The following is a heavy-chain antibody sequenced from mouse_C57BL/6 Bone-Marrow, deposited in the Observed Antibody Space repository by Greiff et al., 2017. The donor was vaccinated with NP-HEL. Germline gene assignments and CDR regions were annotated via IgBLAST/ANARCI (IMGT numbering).Heavy chain of an antibody. V-gene: IGHV1-53*01. CDR1: GYTFTSYW. Sequence: QVQLQQPGTELVKPGASVKLSCKASGYTFTSYWMHWVKQRPGQGLEWIGNINPSNGGTNYNEKFKSKATLTVDKSSSTAYMQLSNLTSEDSAVYYCAREGSIYYYGSSPFAYWGQGTLVTVSA. CDR2: INPSNGGT. J-gene: IGHJ3*01. CDR3: AREGSIYYYGSSPFAY. D-gene: IGHD1-1*01.